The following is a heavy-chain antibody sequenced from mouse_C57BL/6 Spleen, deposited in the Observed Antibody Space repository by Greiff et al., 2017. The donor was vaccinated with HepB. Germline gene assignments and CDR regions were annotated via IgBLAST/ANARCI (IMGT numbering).Heavy chain of an antibody. J-gene: IGHJ4*01. CDR3: AKVLITTVVAYGALDY. D-gene: IGHD1-1*01. CDR1: GFNFKDYY. CDR2: IDPEDGDT. V-gene: IGHV14-2*01. Sequence: DVQLQQSGAELVKPGASVKLSCTASGFNFKDYYMHWVKQRTEQGLEWIGRIDPEDGDTNYAPKFQGKATITADTSSNTAYLQLSSMTSEDTAVYYCAKVLITTVVAYGALDYWGQGTSVTVSS.